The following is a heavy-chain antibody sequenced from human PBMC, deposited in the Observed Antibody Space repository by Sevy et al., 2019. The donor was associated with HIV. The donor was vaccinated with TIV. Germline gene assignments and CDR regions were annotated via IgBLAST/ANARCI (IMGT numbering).Heavy chain of an antibody. J-gene: IGHJ4*02. D-gene: IGHD6-19*01. Sequence: GGSLRLSCAASGFTFSSYAMHWVRQAPGKGLEWVAVISYDGSNKYYADSVKGQFTISRDNSKNTLYLQMNSLRAEDTAVYYCARGLPSYSSGWYDFDYWGQGTLVTVSS. CDR3: ARGLPSYSSGWYDFDY. CDR2: ISYDGSNK. CDR1: GFTFSSYA. V-gene: IGHV3-30*04.